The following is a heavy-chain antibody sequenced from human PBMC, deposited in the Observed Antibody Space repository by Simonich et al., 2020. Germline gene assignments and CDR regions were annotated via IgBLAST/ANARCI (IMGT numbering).Heavy chain of an antibody. Sequence: QVQLQQWGAGLLKPSETLSLTCAVYGGSFSGYYWSWIRQPPGKGLEWIGEINHSESTNYTPSLNRRVTISVDTSKIQFSLKLSSVTAADTAVYYRARGLRVAAAGTAFQHWGQGTLVTVSS. J-gene: IGHJ1*01. CDR2: INHSEST. D-gene: IGHD6-13*01. V-gene: IGHV4-34*01. CDR1: GGSFSGYY. CDR3: ARGLRVAAAGTAFQH.